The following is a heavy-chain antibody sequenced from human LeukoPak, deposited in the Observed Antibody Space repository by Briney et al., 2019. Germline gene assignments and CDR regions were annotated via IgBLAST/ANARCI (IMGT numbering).Heavy chain of an antibody. D-gene: IGHD3-9*01. V-gene: IGHV4-39*07. CDR3: ARGLSYYDILTGYYPSYYFDY. Sequence: PSETLSLTCTVSGGSISSSSYYWGRIRQPPGKGLEWIGSIYHSGSTYYNPSLKSRVTISVDTSKNQFSLKLSSVTAADTAVYYCARGLSYYDILTGYYPSYYFDYWGQGTLVTVSS. CDR2: IYHSGST. J-gene: IGHJ4*02. CDR1: GGSISSSSYY.